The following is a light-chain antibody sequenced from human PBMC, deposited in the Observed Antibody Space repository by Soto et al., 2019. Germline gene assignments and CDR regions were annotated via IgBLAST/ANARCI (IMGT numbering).Light chain of an antibody. J-gene: IGKJ1*01. CDR1: QDISDY. CDR2: DAS. CDR3: QQYDNLPKT. V-gene: IGKV1-33*01. Sequence: DIQMTQSPSSLSASVGDRVTITCQASQDISDYLNWYQQKPGKAPKLLIYDASNLEIGVPSRFSGSGSGTDFTFTISSLQPEDIATDYCQQYDNLPKTFGQGTKVEIK.